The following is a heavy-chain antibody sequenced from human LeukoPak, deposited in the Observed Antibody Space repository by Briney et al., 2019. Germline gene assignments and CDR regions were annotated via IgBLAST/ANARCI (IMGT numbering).Heavy chain of an antibody. Sequence: GGSLRLSCAASGFTFSSYSMNWVRQAPGKGLEWVSSISSSSSYIYYADSVKGRFTISRDNAKNSLYLQMNSLRAEDTAVYYCASTNYYDSSGFSNWFDPWGQGTLVTVSS. D-gene: IGHD3-22*01. J-gene: IGHJ5*02. CDR1: GFTFSSYS. CDR3: ASTNYYDSSGFSNWFDP. V-gene: IGHV3-21*01. CDR2: ISSSSSYI.